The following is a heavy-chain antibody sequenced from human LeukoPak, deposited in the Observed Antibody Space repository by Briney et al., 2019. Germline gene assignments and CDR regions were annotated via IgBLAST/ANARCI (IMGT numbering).Heavy chain of an antibody. CDR3: AREGGPYRPLDY. V-gene: IGHV4-4*02. CDR1: GGSITNTNY. Sequence: SETLSLTCGVSGGSITNTNYWTWVRQPPGKGLEWIGEVNLQGSTNYDPSLMGRVAISVDTSENHISLQLASVTAADTAVYYCAREGGPYRPLDYSGQGTLVTVSS. J-gene: IGHJ4*02. CDR2: VNLQGST.